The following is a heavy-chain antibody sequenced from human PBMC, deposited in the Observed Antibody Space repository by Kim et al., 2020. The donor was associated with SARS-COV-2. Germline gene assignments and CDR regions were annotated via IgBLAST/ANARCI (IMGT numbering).Heavy chain of an antibody. CDR3: ATAPPYGDLSWFDP. CDR1: GYTLTELS. CDR2: FDPEDGET. D-gene: IGHD4-17*01. J-gene: IGHJ5*02. V-gene: IGHV1-24*01. Sequence: ASVKVSCKVSGYTLTELSMYWVRQAPGKGLEWMGGFDPEDGETIYAQKFQGRVTMTEDTSTDTAYMDLSSLRSEDTAVYYCATAPPYGDLSWFDPWGQGTLVTVSS.